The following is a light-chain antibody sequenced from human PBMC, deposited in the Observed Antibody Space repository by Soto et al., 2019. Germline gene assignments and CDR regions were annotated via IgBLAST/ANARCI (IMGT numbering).Light chain of an antibody. J-gene: IGKJ1*01. CDR1: QSVLYSSNNKNY. CDR3: QQYNNWPRT. CDR2: WAS. Sequence: DIVMTQSPDSLAVSLGGRATINCKSSQSVLYSSNNKNYLAWYQQKPGQPPKLLIYWASTRESGVPDRFSGSGSGTDFTLTISSLQSEDFAVYYCQQYNNWPRTFGQGTKVDIK. V-gene: IGKV4-1*01.